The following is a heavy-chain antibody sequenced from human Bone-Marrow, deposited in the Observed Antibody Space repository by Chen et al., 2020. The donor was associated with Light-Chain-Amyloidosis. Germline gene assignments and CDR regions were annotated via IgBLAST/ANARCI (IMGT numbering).Heavy chain of an antibody. V-gene: IGHV1-18*01. D-gene: IGHD3-10*01. J-gene: IGHJ3*01. CDR2: IATYNGYT. CDR1: G. Sequence: GITWVRQAPGQGLEWMGWIATYNGYTNYLEKIQDRVTMATDTSTSTVYMDLRSLRSEETAVYYCARASYYGSGSYQDAFDVWGQGTMVTVSS. CDR3: ARASYYGSGSYQDAFDV.